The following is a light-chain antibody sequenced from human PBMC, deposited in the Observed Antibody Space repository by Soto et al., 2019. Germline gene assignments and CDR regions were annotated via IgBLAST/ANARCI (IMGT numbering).Light chain of an antibody. CDR1: QTVVTY. CDR2: DAS. Sequence: EIVLTQFPATLSLFPGETATLSCRASQTVVTYLAWYQQKPGQAPRLLISDASNRATGVPTRFSGSGSGTDFTLTISSLEPEDFAVYFCQQRNNWPRITFGQGTRLEIK. J-gene: IGKJ5*01. V-gene: IGKV3-11*01. CDR3: QQRNNWPRIT.